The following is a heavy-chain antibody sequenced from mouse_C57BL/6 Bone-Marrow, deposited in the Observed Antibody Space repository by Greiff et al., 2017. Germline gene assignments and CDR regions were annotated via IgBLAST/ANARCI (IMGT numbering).Heavy chain of an antibody. CDR1: GYTFTSYW. V-gene: IGHV1-69*01. CDR2: IDPSDSYT. Sequence: QVQLQQPGAELVMPGASVKLSCKASGYTFTSYWMHWVKQRPGQGLEWIGEIDPSDSYTNYNQKFKGKSTLTVDKSSSTAYMQLISLTSEDSAGYYCARGGYVPDDWGKGTTLTVSS. CDR3: ARGGYVPDD. J-gene: IGHJ2*01. D-gene: IGHD3-2*02.